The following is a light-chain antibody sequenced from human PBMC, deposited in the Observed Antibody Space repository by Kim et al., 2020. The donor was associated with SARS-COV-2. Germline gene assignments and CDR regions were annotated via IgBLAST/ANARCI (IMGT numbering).Light chain of an antibody. CDR2: SNN. J-gene: IGLJ2*01. Sequence: QSVLTQPPSASGTPGQRVTISCSGSSSNIGSNTVNWYQQLPGTAPKLLIYSNNQRPSGVPDRFSGSKSGTSASLAISGLQSEDEADYYCAAWDDSLNRVVFGGGPQLTVL. CDR1: SSNIGSNT. CDR3: AAWDDSLNRVV. V-gene: IGLV1-44*01.